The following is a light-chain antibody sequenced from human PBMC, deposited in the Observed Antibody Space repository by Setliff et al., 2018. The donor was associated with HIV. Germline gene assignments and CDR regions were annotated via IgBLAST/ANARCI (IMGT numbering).Light chain of an antibody. J-gene: IGLJ2*01. CDR3: QVWDSNNDHVV. CDR2: YDS. Sequence: SYELTQPPSVSVAPGKTARITCGGNNIGSKSVHWYRQKPGQAPVLAISYDSDRPSGIPERFSGSNSGNTATLTISRVEAGDEADYYCQVWDSNNDHVVFGGGTKVTVL. CDR1: NIGSKS. V-gene: IGLV3-21*04.